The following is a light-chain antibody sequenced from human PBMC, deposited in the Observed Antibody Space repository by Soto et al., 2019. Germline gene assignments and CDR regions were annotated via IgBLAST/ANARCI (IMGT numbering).Light chain of an antibody. CDR3: QQYNNWPPIT. Sequence: VXPGERATLSCRASQSVRNNLAWYQQKPGQAPRLLIYYASTRATGIPARFSGSGSGTEFTLTISSLQSEDFALYYCQQYNNWPPITFGQGTRLEIK. CDR1: QSVRNN. CDR2: YAS. V-gene: IGKV3-15*01. J-gene: IGKJ5*01.